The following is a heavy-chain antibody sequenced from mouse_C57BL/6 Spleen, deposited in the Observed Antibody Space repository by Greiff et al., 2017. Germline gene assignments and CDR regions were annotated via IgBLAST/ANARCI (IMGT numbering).Heavy chain of an antibody. CDR1: GYTFTSYW. CDR2: INPSSGYT. Sequence: QVQLQQSGAELAKPGASVKLSCKASGYTFTSYWMHWVKQRPGQGLEWIGYINPSSGYTKYNQKFKDKATLTADKSSSTAYMQLSSLTYEDSAVYYCARGDYDEGDDFDYWGQGTTLTVSS. D-gene: IGHD2-4*01. V-gene: IGHV1-7*01. J-gene: IGHJ2*01. CDR3: ARGDYDEGDDFDY.